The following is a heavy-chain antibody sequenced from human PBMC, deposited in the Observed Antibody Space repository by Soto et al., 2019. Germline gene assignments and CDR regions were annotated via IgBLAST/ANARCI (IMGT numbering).Heavy chain of an antibody. CDR3: ARAYRDSGSYHLDY. Sequence: QVQLVQSGAEVKKPGASVKVSCKASGYTFTSYDIIWVRQATGQGLEWMGWMNPNSGNTGYAQKCQGRVTMTRYTSISTAYMELSSLRSEDTAVYYCARAYRDSGSYHLDYWGQGTLVTVSS. D-gene: IGHD1-26*01. CDR2: MNPNSGNT. CDR1: GYTFTSYD. J-gene: IGHJ4*02. V-gene: IGHV1-8*01.